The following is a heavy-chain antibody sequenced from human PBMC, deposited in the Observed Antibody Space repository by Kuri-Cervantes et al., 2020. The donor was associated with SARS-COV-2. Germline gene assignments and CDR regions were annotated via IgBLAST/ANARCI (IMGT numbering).Heavy chain of an antibody. CDR2: ISYDGSNK. J-gene: IGHJ4*02. CDR1: GFTFSSYA. CDR3: ARSPGAYFDY. V-gene: IGHV3-30*04. Sequence: GGSLRLSCAASGFTFSSYAMHWVRQAPGKGLEWVAVISYDGSNKYYADSVEGRFTISRDNSKNTLYLQMNSLRAEDTAVYYCARSPGAYFDYWGQGTLVTVSS. D-gene: IGHD3-10*01.